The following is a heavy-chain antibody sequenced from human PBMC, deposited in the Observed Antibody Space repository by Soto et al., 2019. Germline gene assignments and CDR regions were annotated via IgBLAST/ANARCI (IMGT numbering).Heavy chain of an antibody. CDR3: ARDGGRTAASAYHDYLYGIDV. Sequence: GGSLRLSCAASGFTFDNYAMHWVRQAPGKGLEWVAVMSYDGSDKYYADSVKGRFTISRDNSRNTLWLQMNSLRPEDTAVYYCARDGGRTAASAYHDYLYGIDVWGQRTTVTVSS. V-gene: IGHV3-30*04. D-gene: IGHD6-13*01. CDR2: MSYDGSDK. CDR1: GFTFDNYA. J-gene: IGHJ6*02.